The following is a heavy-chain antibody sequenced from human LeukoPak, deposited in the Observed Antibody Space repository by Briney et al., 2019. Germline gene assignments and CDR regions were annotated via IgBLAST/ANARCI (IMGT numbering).Heavy chain of an antibody. J-gene: IGHJ3*02. V-gene: IGHV1-18*01. Sequence: ASVKVSCKASGYTFTSYGISWVRQAPGQGLEWMGWISAYNGNTNYAQKLQGRVTMTTDTSTGTAYMELRSLRSDDTAVYYCARDLVGIQLWDDAFDIWGQGTMVTVSS. CDR3: ARDLVGIQLWDDAFDI. CDR1: GYTFTSYG. CDR2: ISAYNGNT. D-gene: IGHD5-18*01.